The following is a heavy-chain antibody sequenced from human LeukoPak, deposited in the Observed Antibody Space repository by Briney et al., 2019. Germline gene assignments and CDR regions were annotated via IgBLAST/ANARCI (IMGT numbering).Heavy chain of an antibody. D-gene: IGHD2-15*01. Sequence: ASVKVSCKASGYTFTSYYMHWVRHAPGQGLEWMGIINPSGGSTSYAQKFQGRVTMTRDTSTSTVYMELSSLRSEDTAVYYCARGKPFCSGGSCYIDYYYGMDVWGQGTTVTVSS. CDR2: INPSGGST. J-gene: IGHJ6*02. V-gene: IGHV1-46*01. CDR3: ARGKPFCSGGSCYIDYYYGMDV. CDR1: GYTFTSYY.